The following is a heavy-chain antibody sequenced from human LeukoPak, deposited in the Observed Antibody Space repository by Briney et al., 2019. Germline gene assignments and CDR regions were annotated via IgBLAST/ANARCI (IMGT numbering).Heavy chain of an antibody. J-gene: IGHJ5*02. V-gene: IGHV3-33*01. D-gene: IGHD3-16*01. CDR1: GFTFSSYG. CDR2: IWYDGSNK. Sequence: GGSLRLSCAASGFTFSSYGMHWVRQAPGKGLEWVAVIWYDGSNKYYADSVKGRFTISRDNSKNTLYLQMNSLRAEVTAVYYCARAQKGAYWFDPWGQGTLVTVSS. CDR3: ARAQKGAYWFDP.